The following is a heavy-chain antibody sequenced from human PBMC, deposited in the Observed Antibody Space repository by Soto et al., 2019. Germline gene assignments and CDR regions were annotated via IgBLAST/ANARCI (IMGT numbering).Heavy chain of an antibody. Sequence: EVQLVGSGGGLVQPGGSLRLSCAASGFTFSDYWMHWARQVPGKGLVLVSRIKGDGTTINYADSVKGRFTVSSANAKNTAYLQMNSLRAEDTAVYYCARGIYLKYGMDVWGQGTTVTVSS. CDR3: ARGIYLKYGMDV. J-gene: IGHJ6*02. CDR1: GFTFSDYW. CDR2: IKGDGTTI. V-gene: IGHV3-74*01. D-gene: IGHD3-3*01.